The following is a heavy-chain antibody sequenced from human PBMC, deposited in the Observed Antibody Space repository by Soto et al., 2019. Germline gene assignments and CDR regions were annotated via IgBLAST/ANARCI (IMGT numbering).Heavy chain of an antibody. CDR2: IRSKTNNYAT. Sequence: EVQLVESGGGLVQPGGSLKLSCAASGLTFSDSAIHWVRQASGKGLEWVGRIRSKTNNYATTYAASVKGRFTISRNDAKNTAYLQMNSLKTEDTAVYYCTRLKMELRSYSYSGIDVWGQGTTVTVSS. CDR3: TRLKMELRSYSYSGIDV. CDR1: GLTFSDSA. J-gene: IGHJ6*02. D-gene: IGHD1-7*01. V-gene: IGHV3-73*02.